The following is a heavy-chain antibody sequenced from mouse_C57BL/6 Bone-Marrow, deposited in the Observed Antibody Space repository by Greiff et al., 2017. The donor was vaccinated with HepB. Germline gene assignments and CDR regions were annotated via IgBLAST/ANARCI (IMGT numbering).Heavy chain of an antibody. CDR1: GFTFSDYG. Sequence: EVKRVESGGGLVKPGGSLKLSCAASGFTFSDYGMHWVRQAPEKGLEWVAYISSGSSTIYYADTVKGRFTISRDNAKNTLFLQMTSLRSEDTAMYYCASYYYGSSPYYAMDYWGQGTSVTVSS. CDR3: ASYYYGSSPYYAMDY. CDR2: ISSGSSTI. J-gene: IGHJ4*01. V-gene: IGHV5-17*01. D-gene: IGHD1-1*01.